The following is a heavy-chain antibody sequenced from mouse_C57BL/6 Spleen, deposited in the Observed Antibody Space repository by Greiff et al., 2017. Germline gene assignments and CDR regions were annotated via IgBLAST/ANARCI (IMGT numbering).Heavy chain of an antibody. Sequence: QVQLKESGAELARPGASVKLSCKASGYTFTSYGISWVKQRTGQGLEWIGEIYPRSGNTYYNEKFKGKATLTADKSSSTAYMELRRLTSEDSAVYFCASNYGSGRDYWGQGATLTVSS. CDR1: GYTFTSYG. CDR2: IYPRSGNT. J-gene: IGHJ2*01. D-gene: IGHD1-1*01. CDR3: ASNYGSGRDY. V-gene: IGHV1-81*01.